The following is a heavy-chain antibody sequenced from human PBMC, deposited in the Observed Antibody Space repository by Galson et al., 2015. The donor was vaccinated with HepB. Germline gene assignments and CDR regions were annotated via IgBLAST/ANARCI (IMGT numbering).Heavy chain of an antibody. CDR1: GFTFSSYA. CDR2: TRSSGAST. CDR3: ARAYSFGYAFDF. Sequence: SLRLSCAASGFTFSSYAMSWVRQAPGKGLDWVSVTRSSGASTSYEDSVRGRFSISRDNSKNTLYLQLNSLRAEDTAMYYCARAYSFGYAFDFWGQGTMVTVSS. D-gene: IGHD5-18*01. J-gene: IGHJ3*01. V-gene: IGHV3-23*01.